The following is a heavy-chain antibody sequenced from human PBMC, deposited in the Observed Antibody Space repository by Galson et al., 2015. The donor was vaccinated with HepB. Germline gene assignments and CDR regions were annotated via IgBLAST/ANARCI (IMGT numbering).Heavy chain of an antibody. Sequence: SVKVSCKASRYIFNNYGISWVRQAPGQGLEWVGWISAYNANTNYAQRLQDRVTLTTDTSTNTAYMELGSLRSEDTAVYYCARTEYYYYGMDVWGQGTTVTVSS. CDR2: ISAYNANT. CDR1: RYIFNNYG. V-gene: IGHV1-18*01. D-gene: IGHD1-14*01. J-gene: IGHJ6*02. CDR3: ARTEYYYYGMDV.